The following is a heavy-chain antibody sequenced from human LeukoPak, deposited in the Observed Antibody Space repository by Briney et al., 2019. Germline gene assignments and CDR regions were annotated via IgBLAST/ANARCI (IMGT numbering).Heavy chain of an antibody. CDR1: GYTFTSDG. Sequence: ASVKVSCETSGYTFTSDGISWVRQAPGQGLEWMGWIGTYKGNTNYAQMFQGRVTMTTDTSTSTAYMELKNLRSDDTAVYYCARTPGMVVVKTFYCMDVWGQGTTVTVFS. V-gene: IGHV1-18*01. CDR2: IGTYKGNT. J-gene: IGHJ6*02. D-gene: IGHD3-22*01. CDR3: ARTPGMVVVKTFYCMDV.